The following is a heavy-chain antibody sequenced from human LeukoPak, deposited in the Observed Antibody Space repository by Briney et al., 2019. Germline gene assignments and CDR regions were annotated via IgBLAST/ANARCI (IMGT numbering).Heavy chain of an antibody. CDR2: IYYSGST. J-gene: IGHJ3*02. D-gene: IGHD4-17*01. Sequence: SETLSLTCTVSGGSISSYYWSWIRQPPGKGLEWIGYIYYSGSTNYNPSLKSRVTISVDTSKNQFSLKLSSVTAADTAVYYCARHLPSSTVTTNDAFDIWGQGTVVTVSS. CDR1: GGSISSYY. CDR3: ARHLPSSTVTTNDAFDI. V-gene: IGHV4-59*08.